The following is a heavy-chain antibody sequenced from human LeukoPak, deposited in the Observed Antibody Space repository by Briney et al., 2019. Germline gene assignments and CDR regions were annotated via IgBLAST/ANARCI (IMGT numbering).Heavy chain of an antibody. V-gene: IGHV3-23*01. CDR1: AFTFSSYA. J-gene: IGHJ5*01. CDR3: ARGAYGDYDS. Sequence: GGSLRLSCAASAFTFSSYAMSWVRQAPGKGLEWVSAISAGADSTYYADSVQGRFTISRDNSKNTLHLQMSGLRAEYTAVYFCARGAYGDYDSWGQGTLVTVSS. D-gene: IGHD4-17*01. CDR2: ISAGADST.